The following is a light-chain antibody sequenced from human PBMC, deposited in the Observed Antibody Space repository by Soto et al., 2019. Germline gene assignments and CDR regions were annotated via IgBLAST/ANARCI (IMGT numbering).Light chain of an antibody. J-gene: IGKJ5*01. CDR1: QGISSY. Sequence: DIQLTQSPSFLSASVGDRVTITCRASQGISSYLAWYQQKPGKAPKLLIYAASTLQSGVPSRFSGSGSGTEFTLTISSLQPEDFATHYCQQLNSYPLTFGQGTRLEIK. V-gene: IGKV1-9*01. CDR3: QQLNSYPLT. CDR2: AAS.